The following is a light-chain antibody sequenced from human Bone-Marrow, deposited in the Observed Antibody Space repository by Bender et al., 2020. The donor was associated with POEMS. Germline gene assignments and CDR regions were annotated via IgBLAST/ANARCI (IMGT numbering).Light chain of an antibody. V-gene: IGLV2-23*02. CDR1: NSDVGNYNH. Sequence: QSALTQPASVSGSRGQSITISCTGTNSDVGNYNHVSWYQQHPGKAPKVIIYEVTQRPSGVSSRFSGSKSGNTASLTISGLQAEDEGDYYCQSYDNSLGGWVFGGGTKLTVL. CDR3: QSYDNSLGGWV. CDR2: EVT. J-gene: IGLJ3*02.